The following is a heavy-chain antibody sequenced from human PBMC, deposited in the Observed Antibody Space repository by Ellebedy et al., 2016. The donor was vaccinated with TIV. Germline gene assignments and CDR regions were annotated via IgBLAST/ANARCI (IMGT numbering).Heavy chain of an antibody. V-gene: IGHV3-23*01. CDR3: ARDPTGYYGSGSYYNVNYYYGMDV. CDR1: GFTFSSYA. Sequence: GESLKISXAASGFTFSSYAMSWVRQTPGKGLQWVASISNGGSMDYADSVKGRFTISRDNSKNTLYLQMNSLRAEDTAVYYCARDPTGYYGSGSYYNVNYYYGMDVWGQGTTVTVSS. CDR2: ISNGGSM. D-gene: IGHD3-10*01. J-gene: IGHJ6*02.